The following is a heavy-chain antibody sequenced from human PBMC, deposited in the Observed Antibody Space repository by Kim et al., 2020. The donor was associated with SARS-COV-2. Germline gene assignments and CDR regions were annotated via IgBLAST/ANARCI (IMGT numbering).Heavy chain of an antibody. CDR1: GYTFTSYY. V-gene: IGHV1-46*01. CDR3: ARGCSGYSAQRVSLWYFDL. J-gene: IGHJ2*01. CDR2: INPSGGST. Sequence: ASVKVSCKASGYTFTSYYMHWVRQAPGQGLEWMGIINPSGGSTSYAQKFQGRVTMTRDTSTSTVYMELSSLRSVDTAVYYCARGCSGYSAQRVSLWYFDLWGRGTLVTVSS. D-gene: IGHD6-13*01.